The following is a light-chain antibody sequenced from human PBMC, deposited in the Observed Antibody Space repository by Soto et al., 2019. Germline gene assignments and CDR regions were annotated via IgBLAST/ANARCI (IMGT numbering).Light chain of an antibody. CDR1: QDINKN. CDR3: QQYYSYPIT. J-gene: IGKJ5*01. CDR2: DAS. V-gene: IGKV1-33*01. Sequence: DIRMTQSPSSLSASVGDRVTITCQASQDINKNLIWYQQKPGKAPKLLIYDASDLETGVPSRFSGSGSGTDFTLTISCLQSEDFATYYCQQYYSYPITFGQGTRLEIK.